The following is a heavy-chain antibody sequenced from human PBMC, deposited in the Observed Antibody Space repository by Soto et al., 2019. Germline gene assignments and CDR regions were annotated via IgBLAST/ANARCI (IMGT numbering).Heavy chain of an antibody. Sequence: EVQLLDSGRGLVQPGGSLRLSCAASGFTFSNYAMTWVRQGPGKGLEWVSGISGSGGRSYYADSVKGRFTISRDNSKSTLYLQMNSLRAEDTAVYYCATAYFVWSSEQPYYFDYWGQGTLVTVSS. D-gene: IGHD3-16*01. CDR2: ISGSGGRS. J-gene: IGHJ4*02. CDR3: ATAYFVWSSEQPYYFDY. CDR1: GFTFSNYA. V-gene: IGHV3-23*01.